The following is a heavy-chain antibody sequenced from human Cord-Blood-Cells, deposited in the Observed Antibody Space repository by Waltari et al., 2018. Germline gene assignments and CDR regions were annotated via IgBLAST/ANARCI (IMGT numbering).Heavy chain of an antibody. CDR1: GFTFSGSA. J-gene: IGHJ4*02. Sequence: EVQLVESGGGLVQPGGSLKLSCAASGFTFSGSAMHWVRQASGKGREWVGRIRSKANSYATAYAASVKGRFTISRDDSKNTAYLQMNSLKTEDTAVYYCTRLYSSSDYWGQGTLVTVSS. CDR2: IRSKANSYAT. CDR3: TRLYSSSDY. D-gene: IGHD6-6*01. V-gene: IGHV3-73*02.